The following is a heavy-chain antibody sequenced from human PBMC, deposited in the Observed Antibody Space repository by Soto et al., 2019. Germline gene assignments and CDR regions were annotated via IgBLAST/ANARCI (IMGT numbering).Heavy chain of an antibody. D-gene: IGHD6-19*01. Sequence: EVQLLESGGGLVQPGGSLRLSCAASGFTFSSYAMSWVRQAPGKGLEWVSAISGSGGSTYYADSVKGRFTISRDNSKNTQYLQMNSLRAKDTAVDDCANDSDSCHSRGWYGPNGFDPWGQGTLVTVSS. V-gene: IGHV3-23*01. CDR2: ISGSGGST. CDR3: ANDSDSCHSRGWYGPNGFDP. J-gene: IGHJ5*02. CDR1: GFTFSSYA.